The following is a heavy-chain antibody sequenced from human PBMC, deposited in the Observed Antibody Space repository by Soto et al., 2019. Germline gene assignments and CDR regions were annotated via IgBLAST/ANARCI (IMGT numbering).Heavy chain of an antibody. J-gene: IGHJ6*02. CDR1: GYTFTSYD. CDR2: MNPNSGNT. CDR3: ARTSPLLLWFGELLRKGYGMDV. D-gene: IGHD3-10*01. Sequence: VASVKVSCKASGYTFTSYDINWVRQATGQGLEWMGWMNPNSGNTGYAQKFQGRVTMTRNTSISTAYMELSSLRSEDTAVYYCARTSPLLLWFGELLRKGYGMDVWGQGTMGTGS. V-gene: IGHV1-8*01.